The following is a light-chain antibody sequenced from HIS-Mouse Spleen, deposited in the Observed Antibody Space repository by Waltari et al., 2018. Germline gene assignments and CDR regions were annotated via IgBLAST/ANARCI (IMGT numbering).Light chain of an antibody. V-gene: IGLV3-27*01. CDR3: QAWDSSTYV. CDR1: VLAKKY. J-gene: IGLJ1*01. CDR2: KDS. Sequence: SYELTQPSSVSVSPGQTARITCSGDVLAKKYARWFQQKPGQAPVLVIYKDSERPSGIPERFSGSSSGTTVTLTISGAQVEDEADYYCQAWDSSTYVFGTGTKVTVL.